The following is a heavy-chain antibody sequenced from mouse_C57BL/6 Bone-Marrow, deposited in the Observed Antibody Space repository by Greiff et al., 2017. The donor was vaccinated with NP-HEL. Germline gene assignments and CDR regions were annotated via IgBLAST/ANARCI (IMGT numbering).Heavy chain of an antibody. CDR2: IDPSASYT. Sequence: QVQLQQPGAELVMPGASVKLSCKASGYTFTSYWMHWVKQRPGQGLEWIGEIDPSASYTNYNQKFKGQSTLTVDKSSSTAYMQLSSLTSDDSAVYYCARGDYSNDYYAMDYWGQGTSVTVSS. CDR3: ARGDYSNDYYAMDY. J-gene: IGHJ4*01. CDR1: GYTFTSYW. D-gene: IGHD2-5*01. V-gene: IGHV1-69*01.